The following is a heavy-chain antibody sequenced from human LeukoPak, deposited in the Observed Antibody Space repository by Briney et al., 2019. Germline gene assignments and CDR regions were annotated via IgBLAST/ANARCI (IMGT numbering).Heavy chain of an antibody. CDR3: ARDYRIYGILTGYYSYCYYMDV. Sequence: SETLSLTCTVSGGSISSGSYYWSWIRQPAGRGLEWIGRIYTSGSTNYNPSLKSRVTISVDTSKNQFSLKLSSVTAADTAVYYCARDYRIYGILTGYYSYCYYMDVWGKGTTVTVSS. CDR1: GGSISSGSYY. V-gene: IGHV4-61*02. CDR2: IYTSGST. D-gene: IGHD3-9*01. J-gene: IGHJ6*03.